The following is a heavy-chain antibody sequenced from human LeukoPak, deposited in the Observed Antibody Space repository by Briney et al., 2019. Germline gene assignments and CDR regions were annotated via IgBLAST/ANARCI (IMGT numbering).Heavy chain of an antibody. CDR2: IRYDGSNK. V-gene: IGHV3-30*02. CDR1: GFTFSSYG. D-gene: IGHD2-2*01. J-gene: IGHJ5*02. CDR3: AKEYCSTTSCYNWFDP. Sequence: GGSLRLSCAASGFTFSSYGMHWVRQAPGKGLEWVAFIRYDGSNKYYADSVKGRFTISRDNSKNTLYLQTNSLRAEDTAVYYCAKEYCSTTSCYNWFDPWGQGTLVTVSS.